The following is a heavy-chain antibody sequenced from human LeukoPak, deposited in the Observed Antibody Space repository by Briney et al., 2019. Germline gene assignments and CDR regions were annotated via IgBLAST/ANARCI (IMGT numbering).Heavy chain of an antibody. D-gene: IGHD6-19*01. J-gene: IGHJ6*03. V-gene: IGHV3-23*03. Sequence: PGGSLRLSCAASGFTFSSYAMSWVRQAPGKGLEWVSVIYSGGSTYYADSVKGRFTVSRDNPKKTLFLQMDSLRTEDTAVYYCARALYSSLSNYYYYYMDVWGRGTTVTVS. CDR2: IYSGGST. CDR3: ARALYSSLSNYYYYYMDV. CDR1: GFTFSSYA.